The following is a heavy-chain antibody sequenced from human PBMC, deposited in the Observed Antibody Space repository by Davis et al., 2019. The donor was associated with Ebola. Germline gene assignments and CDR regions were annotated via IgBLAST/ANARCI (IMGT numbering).Heavy chain of an antibody. D-gene: IGHD3-3*01. Sequence: ASVKVSCKASGYTFTSYGISWVRQAPGQGLEWMGWISAYNGNTNYAQKLQGRVTMTTDTSTSTAYMELRSLRSDDTAVYYCARGNLDTIFGVVITTLNWFDPWGQGTLVTVSS. CDR1: GYTFTSYG. J-gene: IGHJ5*02. CDR2: ISAYNGNT. V-gene: IGHV1-18*01. CDR3: ARGNLDTIFGVVITTLNWFDP.